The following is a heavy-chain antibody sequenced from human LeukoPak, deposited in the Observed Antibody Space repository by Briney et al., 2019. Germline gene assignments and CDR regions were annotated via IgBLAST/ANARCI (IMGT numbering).Heavy chain of an antibody. CDR3: ARESGIASTTYYYGMDV. CDR1: GFTFSSYG. CDR2: IWYDGSNK. V-gene: IGHV3-33*01. J-gene: IGHJ6*02. Sequence: GGSLRLSCAASGFTFSSYGMHWVRQAPGKGLEWVAFIWYDGSNKYYADSVKGRFTISRDNSKNTLYLQMNSLRAEDTAVYYCARESGIASTTYYYGMDVWGQGTTVTVSS. D-gene: IGHD6-25*01.